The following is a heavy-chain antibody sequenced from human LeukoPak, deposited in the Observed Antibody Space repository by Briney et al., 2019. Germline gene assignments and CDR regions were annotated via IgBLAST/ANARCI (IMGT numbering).Heavy chain of an antibody. CDR1: GYTFTSYG. CDR2: ISAYNGNT. CDR3: ARDRPYSSGWYGTGGVDY. Sequence: ASVKVSCKGSGYTFTSYGISWVRQAPGQGLEWMGWISAYNGNTNYAQKLQGRVTMATDTSTSTAYMELRSLRSDDTAVYYCARDRPYSSGWYGTGGVDYWGQGTLVTVSS. D-gene: IGHD6-19*01. J-gene: IGHJ4*02. V-gene: IGHV1-18*01.